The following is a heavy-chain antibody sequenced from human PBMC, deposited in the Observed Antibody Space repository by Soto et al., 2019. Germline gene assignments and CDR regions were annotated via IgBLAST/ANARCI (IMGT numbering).Heavy chain of an antibody. CDR3: VRDLVGSGWLYYYGMDV. CDR2: IYSGGST. V-gene: IGHV3-53*01. CDR1: GFTVSSNY. D-gene: IGHD6-19*01. Sequence: GGSLRPSCAVSGFTVSSNYMSWVRQAPGKGLEWVSVIYSGGSTYYSDSVKGRFTISRDNSKNTLYLQMNSLRAEDTAVYYCVRDLVGSGWLYYYGMDVWGQGTTVTVSS. J-gene: IGHJ6*02.